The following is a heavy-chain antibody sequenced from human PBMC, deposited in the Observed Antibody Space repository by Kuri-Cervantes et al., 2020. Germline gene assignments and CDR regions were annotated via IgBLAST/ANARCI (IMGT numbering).Heavy chain of an antibody. CDR2: IYYSGST. CDR3: ARFVTDWFDS. Sequence: SETLSLTCTVSGGSISSSSSYWGWIRQPPGKGLEWIGSIYYSGSTYYNPSLKSRVTISVDTSKNQFSLKLSSMTAADTAVYYCARFVTDWFDSWSQGTLVTVSS. CDR1: GGSISSSSSY. D-gene: IGHD2-21*02. V-gene: IGHV4-39*07. J-gene: IGHJ5*01.